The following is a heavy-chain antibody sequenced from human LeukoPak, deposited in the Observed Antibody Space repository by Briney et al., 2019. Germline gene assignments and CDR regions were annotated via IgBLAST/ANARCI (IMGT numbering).Heavy chain of an antibody. J-gene: IGHJ4*02. V-gene: IGHV5-51*01. CDR3: ARSYDSSGYYEYYFDY. CDR1: GYSFTSYW. D-gene: IGHD3-22*01. CDR2: IYPGDSDT. Sequence: GESLKISCKGSGYSFTSYWIGWVRPMPGKGLEWMGIIYPGDSDTRYSPSFQGQVTISADKSISTAYLQWSSLKASDTAMYYCARSYDSSGYYEYYFDYWGQGTLVTVSS.